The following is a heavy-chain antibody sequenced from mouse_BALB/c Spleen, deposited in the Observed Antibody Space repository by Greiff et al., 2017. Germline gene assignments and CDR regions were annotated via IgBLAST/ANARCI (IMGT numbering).Heavy chain of an antibody. Sequence: EVQLQQSGPELVKPGASVKMSCKASGYTFTSYVMHWVKQKPGQGLEWIGYINPYNDGTKYNEKFKGKATLTSDKSSSTAYMELSSLTSEDSAVYYCARGGITTVVATYYYAMDYWGQGTSVTVSS. CDR2: INPYNDGT. V-gene: IGHV1-14*01. CDR3: ARGGITTVVATYYYAMDY. J-gene: IGHJ4*01. CDR1: GYTFTSYV. D-gene: IGHD1-1*01.